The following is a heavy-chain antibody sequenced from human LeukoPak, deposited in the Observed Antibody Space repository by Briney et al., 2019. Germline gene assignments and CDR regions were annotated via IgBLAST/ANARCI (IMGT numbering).Heavy chain of an antibody. J-gene: IGHJ3*02. CDR3: ARRRRIAAAGTDAFDI. V-gene: IGHV4-39*01. CDR1: GGSISSSSYY. Sequence: SETLSHTCTVSGGSISSSSYYWGWIRQPPGKGLEWIGSIYYSGSTYYNPSLKSRVTISVDTSKNQFSLKLSSVTAADTAMYYCARRRRIAAAGTDAFDIWGQGTMVTVS. CDR2: IYYSGST. D-gene: IGHD6-13*01.